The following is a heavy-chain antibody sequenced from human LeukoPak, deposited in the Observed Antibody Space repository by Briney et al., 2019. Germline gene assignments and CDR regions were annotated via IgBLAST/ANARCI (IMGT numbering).Heavy chain of an antibody. D-gene: IGHD6-19*01. J-gene: IGHJ6*03. CDR3: AASYSSGWYGSQFSYYYYYMDV. CDR1: GYTFTSYG. CDR2: ISAYNGNS. Sequence: ASVKVSCKASGYTFTSYGGSWVRQAPGQGLEWMGWISAYNGNSNYAQKLQGRVSMTTDTSTSKAYMELRSLRSDDTAVYYCAASYSSGWYGSQFSYYYYYMDVWGKGTTVTVSS. V-gene: IGHV1-18*01.